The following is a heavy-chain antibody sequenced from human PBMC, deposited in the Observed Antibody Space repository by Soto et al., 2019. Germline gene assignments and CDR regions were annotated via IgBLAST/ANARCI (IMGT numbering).Heavy chain of an antibody. CDR1: GFTFSSYA. V-gene: IGHV3-30-3*01. D-gene: IGHD1-26*01. J-gene: IGHJ4*02. CDR2: ISYDGSNK. Sequence: GGSLRLSCAASGFTFSSYAMHWVRQAPGKGLEWVAVISYDGSNKYYADSVKGRFTISRDNSKNTLYLQMNSLRAEDTAVYYCARDRYRYSGSYLFDYWGQGTLVTV. CDR3: ARDRYRYSGSYLFDY.